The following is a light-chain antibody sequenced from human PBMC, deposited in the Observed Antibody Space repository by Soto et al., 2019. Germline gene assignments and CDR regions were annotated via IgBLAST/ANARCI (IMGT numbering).Light chain of an antibody. J-gene: IGKJ1*01. CDR3: QQYGSLSWA. Sequence: ETVLTQSPGTLSLSTGEIATLSCRVRQSVGSDFLAWYQQRPGQPPRILIFGASGRATGIPDRFSGSGSGTDFSLTVSRLEPEDFAVYYCQQYGSLSWAFGQGSKVDIK. CDR1: QSVGSDF. CDR2: GAS. V-gene: IGKV3-20*01.